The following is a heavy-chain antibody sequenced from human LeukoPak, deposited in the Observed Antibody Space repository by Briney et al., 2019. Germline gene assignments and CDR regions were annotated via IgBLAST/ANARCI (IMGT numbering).Heavy chain of an antibody. Sequence: SLKVSCKASGGTFSSYAISWVRQAPGQGLEWMGGIIPIFGTANYAQKFQGRVTITTDESTSTAYMELSSLRSEDTAVYYCARSSAGGRITIFGVVMDTPFDPWGQGTLVTVSS. D-gene: IGHD3-3*01. V-gene: IGHV1-69*05. CDR3: ARSSAGGRITIFGVVMDTPFDP. J-gene: IGHJ5*02. CDR1: GGTFSSYA. CDR2: IIPIFGTA.